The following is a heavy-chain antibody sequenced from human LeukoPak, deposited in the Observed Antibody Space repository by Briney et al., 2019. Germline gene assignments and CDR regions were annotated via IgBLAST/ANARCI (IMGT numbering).Heavy chain of an antibody. D-gene: IGHD3-9*01. J-gene: IGHJ4*02. CDR2: IYPGDSDT. V-gene: IGHV5-51*01. CDR1: GYSFTNYW. CDR3: ARTPYDILTGYYVDY. Sequence: GESLKISCKGSGYSFTNYWIGWVRQMPGKGLEWMGIIYPGDSDTRYSPSFQGQVTISADKSISTAYLQWSSLKASDTAMYYCARTPYDILTGYYVDYWGQGTLVTVSS.